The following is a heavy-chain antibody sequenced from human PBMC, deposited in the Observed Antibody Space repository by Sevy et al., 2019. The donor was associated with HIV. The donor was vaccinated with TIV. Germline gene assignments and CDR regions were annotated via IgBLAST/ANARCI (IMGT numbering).Heavy chain of an antibody. D-gene: IGHD6-19*01. J-gene: IGHJ1*01. CDR1: GFTFSSYA. CDR2: ISGSGGGT. Sequence: GGSLRLSCAASGFTFSSYAMSWVRQAPGKGLEWVSVISGSGGGTYYADSVKGRFTTSRDNSKNTLYLQMNSLRAEDTAVYYCAKSSGWPKYFQHWGQGTLVTVSS. CDR3: AKSSGWPKYFQH. V-gene: IGHV3-23*01.